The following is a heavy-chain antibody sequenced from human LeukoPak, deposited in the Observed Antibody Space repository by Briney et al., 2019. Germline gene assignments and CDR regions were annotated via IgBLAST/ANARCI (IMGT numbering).Heavy chain of an antibody. V-gene: IGHV1-46*01. CDR2: INPSGGST. J-gene: IGHJ3*02. Sequence: ASVKVSCKASGFTFSSYYMHWVRQAPGQGLKWMGIINPSGGSTSYAQKFQGRVTMTRDTSTSTVYMELSRLRSDDTAVYYCATESGSYYRAFDIWGQGTMVTVSS. D-gene: IGHD1-26*01. CDR3: ATESGSYYRAFDI. CDR1: GFTFSSYY.